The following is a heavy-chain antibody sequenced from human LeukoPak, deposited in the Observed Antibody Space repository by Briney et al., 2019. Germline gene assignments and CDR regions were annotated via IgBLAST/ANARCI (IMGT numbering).Heavy chain of an antibody. V-gene: IGHV1-46*01. J-gene: IGHJ4*02. CDR2: INPSGGST. CDR1: GYTFTSYY. Sequence: ASVKVSCKASGYTFTSYYMHWVRQAPGQGLEWMGIINPSGGSTSYAQKFQGRVTMTTDTSTSTAYMELRSLRSDDTAVYYCARDKRSAATPMTYWGQGTLVTVSS. D-gene: IGHD2-15*01. CDR3: ARDKRSAATPMTY.